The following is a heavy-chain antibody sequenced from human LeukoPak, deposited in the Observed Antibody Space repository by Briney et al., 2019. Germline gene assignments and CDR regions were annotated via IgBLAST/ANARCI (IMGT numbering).Heavy chain of an antibody. CDR2: IIPILGIA. Sequence: ASVKVPCKASGGTFSSYAISWVRQVPGQGLEWMGRIIPILGIANYAQKFQGRVTITADKSTSTAYMELSSLRSEDTAVYYCAITERGSWFGEYSDAFDI. CDR3: AITERGSWFGEYSDAFDI. J-gene: IGHJ3*02. CDR1: GGTFSSYA. D-gene: IGHD3-10*01. V-gene: IGHV1-69*04.